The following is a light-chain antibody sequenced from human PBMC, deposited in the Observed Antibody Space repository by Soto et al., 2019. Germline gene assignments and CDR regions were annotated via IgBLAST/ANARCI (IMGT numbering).Light chain of an antibody. CDR3: SSYTSSNTLEV. CDR2: EVS. CDR1: SSDVGGSNY. Sequence: QSALIQPASVSGSPGQSITISCTGTSSDVGGSNYVSWYQHHPHRAPKLLIFEVSYRPSGVSSRFSGYKSGNTASLTISGLQAEDEADYYCSSYTSSNTLEVFGLGTKVTVL. V-gene: IGLV2-14*01. J-gene: IGLJ1*01.